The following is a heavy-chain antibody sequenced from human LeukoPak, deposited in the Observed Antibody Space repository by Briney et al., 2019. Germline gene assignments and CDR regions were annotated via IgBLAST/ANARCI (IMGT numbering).Heavy chain of an antibody. CDR1: GFIFSTYD. CDR3: ARAKWVGATTIYFEY. J-gene: IGHJ4*02. Sequence: GGSLRLSCAASGFIFSTYDMHWVRQAPGKGLEWVSGIGTAGDTYYPGSVKGRFTISRENARNSLYLQINSLRVGDAAVYYCARAKWVGATTIYFEYWGQGTLVTVSS. V-gene: IGHV3-13*01. CDR2: IGTAGDT. D-gene: IGHD1-26*01.